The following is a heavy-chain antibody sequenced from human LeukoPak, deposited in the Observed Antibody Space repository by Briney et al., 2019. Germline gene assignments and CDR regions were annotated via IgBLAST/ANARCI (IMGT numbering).Heavy chain of an antibody. CDR1: GFTFSSYS. CDR3: ARAARYFDWLYDY. J-gene: IGHJ4*02. V-gene: IGHV3-21*01. Sequence: GGSLRLSCAASGFTFSSYSMNWVRQAPGKGLEWVSSISSSSSYIYYADSVEGRFTISRDNAKNSLYLQMNSLRAEDTAVYYCARAARYFDWLYDYWGQGTLVTVSS. D-gene: IGHD3-9*01. CDR2: ISSSSSYI.